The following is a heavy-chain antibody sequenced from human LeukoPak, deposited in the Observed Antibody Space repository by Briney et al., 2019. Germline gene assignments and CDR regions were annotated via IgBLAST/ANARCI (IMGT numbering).Heavy chain of an antibody. CDR1: GGTFSSYA. V-gene: IGHV1-69*13. Sequence: GASVKVSCKASGGTFSSYAISWVRQAPGQGLEWMGGIIPIFGTANYAQKFQGRVTITADESTSTAYMELSSLRSEDTAVYYCARDVRWLNSGWGSGTYYAPYFDYWGQGTLVTVSS. CDR2: IIPIFGTA. CDR3: ARDVRWLNSGWGSGTYYAPYFDY. D-gene: IGHD3-10*01. J-gene: IGHJ4*02.